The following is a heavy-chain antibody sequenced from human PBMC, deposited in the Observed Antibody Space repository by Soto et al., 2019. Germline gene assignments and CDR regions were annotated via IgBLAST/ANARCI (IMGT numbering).Heavy chain of an antibody. D-gene: IGHD3-10*01. V-gene: IGHV2-5*02. CDR3: AHKKVVAYYGSGWFDP. Sequence: QITLKESGPTLVKPTETLTLTCTFSGFSLSTSGEGVAWIRQPPGKAPEWLALIYWDDDKPYTPSLKSRLTITMDTSKHQVVLAMTNMDPVDTATYYCAHKKVVAYYGSGWFDPWGQGTLVTVSS. CDR1: GFSLSTSGEG. J-gene: IGHJ5*02. CDR2: IYWDDDK.